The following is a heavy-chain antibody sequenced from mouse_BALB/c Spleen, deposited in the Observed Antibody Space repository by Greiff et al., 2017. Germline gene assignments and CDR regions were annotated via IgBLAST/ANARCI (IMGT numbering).Heavy chain of an antibody. J-gene: IGHJ3*01. D-gene: IGHD2-14*01. CDR1: GYSITSDYA. CDR2: ISYSGST. CDR3: ASYRYDGAWFAY. Sequence: EVQLVESGPGLVKPSQSLSLTCTVTGYSITSDYAWNWIRQFPGNKLECMGYISYSGSTSYNPSLKSRISITRDTSKNQFFLQLNSVTTEDTATYYCASYRYDGAWFAYWGQGTLVTVSA. V-gene: IGHV3-2*02.